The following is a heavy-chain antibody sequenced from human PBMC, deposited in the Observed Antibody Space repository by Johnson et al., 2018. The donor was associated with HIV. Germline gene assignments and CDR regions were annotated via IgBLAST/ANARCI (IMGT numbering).Heavy chain of an antibody. CDR1: GFTFSSYW. D-gene: IGHD3-22*01. V-gene: IGHV3-7*01. Sequence: VQLVESGGGLVQPGGSLRLSCAASGFTFSSYWMSWVRQAPGKGLEWVANIKQDGSEKYYVDSVKGRFTISRDNAKNSLYLQMNSLRAEDTAVYYCAREMLVPWDYDRTTWGGGDAFDIWGQGTMVTVSS. J-gene: IGHJ3*02. CDR3: AREMLVPWDYDRTTWGGGDAFDI. CDR2: IKQDGSEK.